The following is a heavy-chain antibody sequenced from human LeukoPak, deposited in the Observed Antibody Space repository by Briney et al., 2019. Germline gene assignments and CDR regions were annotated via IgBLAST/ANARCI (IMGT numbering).Heavy chain of an antibody. Sequence: GGSLRLSCAASEFTFRNYWMSWVRQAPGKGLEWVANIKEDGSEKSYVDSVKGRFTISRDNAKNSLYLQMTSLRAEDTAVFYCAREKMGTPPWPSTKSYWYFDLWGRGTLVTVSS. D-gene: IGHD7-27*01. CDR2: IKEDGSEK. CDR1: EFTFRNYW. J-gene: IGHJ2*01. V-gene: IGHV3-7*01. CDR3: AREKMGTPPWPSTKSYWYFDL.